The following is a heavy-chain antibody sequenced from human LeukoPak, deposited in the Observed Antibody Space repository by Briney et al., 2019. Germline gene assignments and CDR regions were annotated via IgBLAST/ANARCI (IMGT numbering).Heavy chain of an antibody. J-gene: IGHJ4*02. D-gene: IGHD5-24*01. CDR3: AKDLGSEMATSRPD. CDR1: GFTFDDYA. Sequence: GRSLRPSCAASGFTFDDYAMHWVRQAPGKGLEWVSGISWNSGSIGYADSVKGRFTISRDNAKNSLYLQMNSLRAEDTALYYCAKDLGSEMATSRPDWGQGTLVTVSS. CDR2: ISWNSGSI. V-gene: IGHV3-9*01.